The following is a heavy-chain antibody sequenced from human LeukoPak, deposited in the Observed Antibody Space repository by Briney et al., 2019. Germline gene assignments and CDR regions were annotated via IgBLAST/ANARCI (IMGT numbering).Heavy chain of an antibody. CDR2: IIPIFGTA. Sequence: ASVKVSCKASGGTFSSYAISWVRQAPGQGLEWMGGIIPIFGTANYAQRFQGRVTITADESTSTAYMGLSSLRSEDTAVYYCARGEFGGSGILYNWFDPWGQGTLVTVSS. D-gene: IGHD3-10*01. J-gene: IGHJ5*02. CDR3: ARGEFGGSGILYNWFDP. CDR1: GGTFSSYA. V-gene: IGHV1-69*13.